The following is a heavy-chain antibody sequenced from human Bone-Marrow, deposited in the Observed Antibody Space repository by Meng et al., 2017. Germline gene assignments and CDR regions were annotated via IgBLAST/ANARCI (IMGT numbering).Heavy chain of an antibody. CDR1: GFTFSNYW. CDR2: IKADGSER. J-gene: IGHJ4*02. D-gene: IGHD6-6*01. Sequence: GESLKISCAASGFTFSNYWMTWVRQAPGRGLGWVANIKADGSERFYVGSVKGRFTISRDNAMNALYLQMNSLRAEDTALYYCAMGWGSSRAFDFWGQGTLVTVSS. V-gene: IGHV3-7*01. CDR3: AMGWGSSRAFDF.